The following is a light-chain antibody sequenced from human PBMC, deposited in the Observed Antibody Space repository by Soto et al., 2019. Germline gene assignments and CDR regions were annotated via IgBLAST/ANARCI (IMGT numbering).Light chain of an antibody. CDR3: QQYNNWPTT. J-gene: IGKJ1*01. CDR1: QSVSSN. CDR2: GAS. V-gene: IGKV3-15*01. Sequence: EIVLTQAPGTLSLSPGERSTVSCSASQSVSSNYLAWFQQKPGQGPRLLIYGASTRATGIPARFSGSGSGTEFTLTISSLQSEDFAVYYCQQYNNWPTTFGQGTKVDIK.